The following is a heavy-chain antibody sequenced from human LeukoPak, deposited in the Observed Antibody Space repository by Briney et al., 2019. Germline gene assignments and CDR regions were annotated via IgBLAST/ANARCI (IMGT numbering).Heavy chain of an antibody. CDR2: ISSSGSTI. J-gene: IGHJ4*02. Sequence: GGSLRLSCAASGFTFSDYYMSWIRQAPGKGLKWVSYISSSGSTIYYADSVKGRFTISRDNAKNSLYLQTNSLRAEDTAVYYCAREPNYYDSSDSDYWGQGTLVTVSS. V-gene: IGHV3-11*01. CDR3: AREPNYYDSSDSDY. CDR1: GFTFSDYY. D-gene: IGHD3-22*01.